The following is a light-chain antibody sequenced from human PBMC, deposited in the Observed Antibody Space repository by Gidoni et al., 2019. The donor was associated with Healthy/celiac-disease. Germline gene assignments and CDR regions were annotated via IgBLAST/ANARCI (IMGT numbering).Light chain of an antibody. J-gene: IGKJ1*01. CDR1: QSVNSN. Sequence: EIVMTQSPATLSVSPGERATLSCRASQSVNSNLAWYQQKPGQAPRLLIYGASTRATGIPARFSGSGSGTEFTLTISSLQSEDFAVYYCQQYNNWPPTFXXXTKVEIK. CDR2: GAS. V-gene: IGKV3-15*01. CDR3: QQYNNWPPT.